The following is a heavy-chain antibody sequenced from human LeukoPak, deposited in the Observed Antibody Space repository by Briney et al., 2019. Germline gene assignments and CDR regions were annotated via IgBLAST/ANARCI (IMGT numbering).Heavy chain of an antibody. D-gene: IGHD3-22*01. J-gene: IGHJ4*02. Sequence: SGGSLRLSCAASGFTFSDYYMSWIRQAPGKGLEWVSYISSSGSTIYYADSVKGRFTISRDNAKNSLYLQMNSLRAEDTAVYYCARARALYYYDSSGFNYWGQGTLVTVSS. V-gene: IGHV3-11*04. CDR2: ISSSGSTI. CDR3: ARARALYYYDSSGFNY. CDR1: GFTFSDYY.